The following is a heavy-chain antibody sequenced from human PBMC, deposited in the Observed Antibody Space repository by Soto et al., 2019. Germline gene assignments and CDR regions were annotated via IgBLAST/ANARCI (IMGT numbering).Heavy chain of an antibody. CDR3: PRRKEFFVRFYYYAMDV. Sequence: GGSLRLSCTGSGFSSGDYAMSWVRQAPGKGLEWVGFIRSKAYGGTTEYAASVKGRFTISRDDSKNIAYLQMDSLKTEDTAVYYCPRRKEFFVRFYYYAMDVWGQGTTVTVSS. D-gene: IGHD3-3*01. CDR2: IRSKAYGGTT. V-gene: IGHV3-49*04. J-gene: IGHJ6*02. CDR1: GFSSGDYA.